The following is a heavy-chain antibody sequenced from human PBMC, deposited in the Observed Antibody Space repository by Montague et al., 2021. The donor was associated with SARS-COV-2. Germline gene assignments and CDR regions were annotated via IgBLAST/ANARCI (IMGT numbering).Heavy chain of an antibody. CDR3: ARLLLPATRSLNGFYFDV. J-gene: IGHJ4*02. D-gene: IGHD6-6*01. CDR2: IYYSGND. Sequence: SETLSLTCTVSGDSISSSGYYWGCIRQPPGKGLVWIVTIYYSGNDYYNRSLKSRVTIFVDTSKCQFSLKLNAVTAADTAVCYCARLLLPATRSLNGFYFDVWGQGALVTVSS. V-gene: IGHV4-39*01. CDR1: GDSISSSGYY.